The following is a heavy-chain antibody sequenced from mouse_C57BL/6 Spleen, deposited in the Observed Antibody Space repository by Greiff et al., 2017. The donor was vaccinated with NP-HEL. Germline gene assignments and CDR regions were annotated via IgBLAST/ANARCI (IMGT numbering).Heavy chain of an antibody. D-gene: IGHD3-3*01. V-gene: IGHV5-4*01. Sequence: VTVVASGGCLVNPVGSLPLSFAASVFTFSSYALSWFRHTPFPWLECVATISDGGSYTYYPDNVKGRFTISRDNAKNNLYLQMSHLKSEDTAMYYGARDRGEKSYFDYWGQGTTLTVSS. CDR1: VFTFSSYA. CDR2: ISDGGSYT. J-gene: IGHJ2*01. CDR3: ARDRGEKSYFDY.